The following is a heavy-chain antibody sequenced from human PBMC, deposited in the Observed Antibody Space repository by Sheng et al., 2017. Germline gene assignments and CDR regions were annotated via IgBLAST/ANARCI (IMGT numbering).Heavy chain of an antibody. D-gene: IGHD3-10*01. V-gene: IGHV1-69*05. J-gene: IGHJ5*02. CDR1: GGTFSSDS. CDR3: ARGEDITMVEGEFRYNWFDP. Sequence: QVQLVQSGAEVKEPGSSVTVSCKASGGTFSSDSISWVRQAPGQGLEWMGGTIPVFGTSNYAQKLQDRLNITTDKSTTTAYMELRNLRSGDTAVYYCARGEDITMVEGEFRYNWFDPWGQGTLVIVSS. CDR2: TIPVFGTS.